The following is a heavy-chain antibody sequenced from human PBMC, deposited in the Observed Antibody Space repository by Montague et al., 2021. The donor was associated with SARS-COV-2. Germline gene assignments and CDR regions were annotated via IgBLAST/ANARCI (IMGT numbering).Heavy chain of an antibody. J-gene: IGHJ4*01. D-gene: IGHD2-21*01. CDR3: VRETWGYSVVDFFDN. CDR1: GGSISSSSYY. Sequence: SETLSLTCTVSGGSISSSSYYWTWIRQPPGKGLEWIGYIYHSGSTYYNPSLKSRVTISVDTSKNQFSLKLGTVTAADTAMYYCVRETWGYSVVDFFDNWGQGTLVTVSS. V-gene: IGHV4-39*02. CDR2: IYHSGST.